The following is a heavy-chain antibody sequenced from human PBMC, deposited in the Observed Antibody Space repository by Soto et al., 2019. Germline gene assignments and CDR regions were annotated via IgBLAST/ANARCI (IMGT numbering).Heavy chain of an antibody. CDR2: TYYRSKWTN. CDR1: GGSVSSNSAA. CDR3: ARDGSTSSHLKYYFDY. Sequence: SQTLSLTCASSGGSVSSNSAAWNWIRQSPSRGLEWLGRTYYRSKWTNDYPVSVKRGITFNQDSSNNHSSLQLSSVTPENAAVYYCARDGSTSSHLKYYFDYWGQGTLVTVSS. V-gene: IGHV6-1*01. D-gene: IGHD2-2*01. J-gene: IGHJ4*02.